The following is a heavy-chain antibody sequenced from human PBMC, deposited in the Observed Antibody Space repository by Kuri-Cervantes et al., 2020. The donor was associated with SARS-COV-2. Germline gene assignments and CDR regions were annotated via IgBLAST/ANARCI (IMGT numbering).Heavy chain of an antibody. CDR2: IVVGSGNT. D-gene: IGHD3-10*01. V-gene: IGHV1-58*02. Sequence: SVKVSCKASGSTFSGSAIQWVRQARGQRLEWIGWIVVGSGNTDYAREFQERVTITRDMSTTTVYMELSGLRSDDTAMYYCAPFYYRSINNWSDPWGQGTQVTV. CDR3: APFYYRSINNWSDP. CDR1: GSTFSGSA. J-gene: IGHJ5*02.